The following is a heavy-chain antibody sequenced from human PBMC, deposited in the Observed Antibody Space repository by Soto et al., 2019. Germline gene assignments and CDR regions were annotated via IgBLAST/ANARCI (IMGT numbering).Heavy chain of an antibody. CDR3: TTDPIVVVPAAIG. CDR1: GFTFSNAW. Sequence: GSLRLSCAASGFTFSNAWMSWVRQAPGKGLEWVGRIKSKTDGGTTDYAAPVKGRFTISRDDSKNTLYLQMNSLKTEDTAVYYCTTDPIVVVPAAIGWGQGTLVTVSS. V-gene: IGHV3-15*01. CDR2: IKSKTDGGTT. D-gene: IGHD2-2*01. J-gene: IGHJ4*02.